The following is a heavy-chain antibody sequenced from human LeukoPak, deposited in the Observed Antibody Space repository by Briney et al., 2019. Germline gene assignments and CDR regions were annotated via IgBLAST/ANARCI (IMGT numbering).Heavy chain of an antibody. CDR1: GFTVSNNN. J-gene: IGHJ4*02. CDR2: IYSAGGT. D-gene: IGHD1-26*01. CDR3: ARGGGSYSNYFDY. Sequence: PGGSLRLSCAASGFTVSNNNINGVRQAPGKGLEWVSIIYSAGGTNYADSVKGRFTISRDNSKNTVYLQMNSLRAEDTAVYYCARGGGSYSNYFDYWGQGTLVTVSS. V-gene: IGHV3-66*01.